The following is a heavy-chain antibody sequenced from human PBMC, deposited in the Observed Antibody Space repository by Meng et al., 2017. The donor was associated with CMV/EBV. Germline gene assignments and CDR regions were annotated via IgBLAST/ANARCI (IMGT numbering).Heavy chain of an antibody. Sequence: QGKVELWGAGLVKPSEPLSLTCAVYGGSFSGYYWSWIRQPPGKGLEWIGEINHSGSTNYNPSLKSRVTISVDTSKNQFSLKLSSVTAADTAVYYCARGGNWFDPWGQGTLVTVSS. J-gene: IGHJ5*02. V-gene: IGHV4-34*01. CDR1: GGSFSGYY. CDR3: ARGGNWFDP. CDR2: INHSGST.